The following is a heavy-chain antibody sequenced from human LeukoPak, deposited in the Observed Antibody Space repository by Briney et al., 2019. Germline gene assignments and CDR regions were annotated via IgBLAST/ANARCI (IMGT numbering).Heavy chain of an antibody. Sequence: GGSLRLSCAASGFTFGGYWMSWVRQAPGRGLEWVANINPDGSVKYYVDSIEGRFTISRDNAKNSLYLQMNSLRAEDTAVYYCARDFTAVAGTVDYWGQGTLVTVSS. J-gene: IGHJ4*02. D-gene: IGHD6-19*01. CDR1: GFTFGGYW. CDR2: INPDGSVK. V-gene: IGHV3-7*01. CDR3: ARDFTAVAGTVDY.